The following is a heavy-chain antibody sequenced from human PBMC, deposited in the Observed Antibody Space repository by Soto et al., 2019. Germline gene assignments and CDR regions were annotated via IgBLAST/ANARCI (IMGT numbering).Heavy chain of an antibody. V-gene: IGHV3-23*01. Sequence: EVQLLESGGGLVQPGGSLRLSCTASGFTFSRHAMTWVRQAPGKGLEWVSGLSDSGGSIYYADSVKGRFTISRDNSMNALYLQMNTLRAEDTVMYHCAQVSSCWAAGFFDLWGQGTLATVSS. CDR3: AQVSSCWAAGFFDL. CDR1: GFTFSRHA. CDR2: LSDSGGSI. D-gene: IGHD2-2*01. J-gene: IGHJ4*02.